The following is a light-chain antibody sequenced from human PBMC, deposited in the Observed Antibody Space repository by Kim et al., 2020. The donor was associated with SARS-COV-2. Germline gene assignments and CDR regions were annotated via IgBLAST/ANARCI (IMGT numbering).Light chain of an antibody. CDR2: GKN. J-gene: IGLJ1*01. CDR1: SLRSYY. CDR3: NSRDSSANHLYV. Sequence: SSELTQDPAVSVALGQTVRITCQGDSLRSYYASWYQPKPGQAPVLVISGKNSRPSGIPDRFSGSSSGHTASLTITGAQAEDEADYYCNSRDSSANHLYVF. V-gene: IGLV3-19*01.